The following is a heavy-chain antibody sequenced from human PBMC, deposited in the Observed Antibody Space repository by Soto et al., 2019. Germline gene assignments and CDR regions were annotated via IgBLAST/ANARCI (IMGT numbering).Heavy chain of an antibody. Sequence: GGSLRLSCAASGFTFSDYYMSWIRQAPGKGLEWVSYISSSSSYTNYADSVKGRFTISRDNAKNSLYLQMNSLRAEDTAVYYCARQGYCSGGSCHYYFDYWGQGTLVTVSS. CDR2: ISSSSSYT. D-gene: IGHD2-15*01. J-gene: IGHJ4*02. V-gene: IGHV3-11*06. CDR1: GFTFSDYY. CDR3: ARQGYCSGGSCHYYFDY.